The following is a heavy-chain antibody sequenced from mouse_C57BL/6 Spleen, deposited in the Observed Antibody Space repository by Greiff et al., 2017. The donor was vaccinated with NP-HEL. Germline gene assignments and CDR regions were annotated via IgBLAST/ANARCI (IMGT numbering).Heavy chain of an antibody. Sequence: QVQLQQPGAELVKPGASVKLSCKASGYTFTSYWMHWVKQRPGRGLEWIGRIDPNSGGTKYNEKFKSKATLTVDKPSSTAYMQLSSLTAEDSAGYYCARSGEGGYDYDDGSWFAYWGQGTLVTVSA. CDR1: GYTFTSYW. J-gene: IGHJ3*01. D-gene: IGHD2-4*01. CDR2: IDPNSGGT. V-gene: IGHV1-72*01. CDR3: ARSGEGGYDYDDGSWFAY.